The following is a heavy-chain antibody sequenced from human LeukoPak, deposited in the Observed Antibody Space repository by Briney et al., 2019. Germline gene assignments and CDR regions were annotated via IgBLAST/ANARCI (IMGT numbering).Heavy chain of an antibody. CDR1: GGSFSGYY. D-gene: IGHD6-6*01. J-gene: IGHJ4*02. CDR2: INHSGST. V-gene: IGHV4-34*01. CDR3: ARARRSYGSSSSTLPDY. Sequence: PSETLSPTCAVYGGSFSGYYWSWIRQPPGKGLEWIGEINHSGSTNYNPSLKSRVTISVDTSKNQFSLKLSSVTAADTAVYYCARARRSYGSSSSTLPDYWGQGTLVTVSS.